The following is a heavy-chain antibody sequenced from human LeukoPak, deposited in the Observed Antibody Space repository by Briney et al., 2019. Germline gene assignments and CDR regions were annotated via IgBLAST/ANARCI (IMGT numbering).Heavy chain of an antibody. Sequence: SETLSLTCTVSGGSISRGGYYWSWIRQYPGKGLEWIGYIYCSGSTYYNPSLKSRVAISVDTSKNQFSLKLSSVTAADTAVYYCARAYDSSGYCFDYWGQGTLVTVSS. V-gene: IGHV4-31*03. CDR2: IYCSGST. J-gene: IGHJ4*02. CDR3: ARAYDSSGYCFDY. D-gene: IGHD3-22*01. CDR1: GGSISRGGYY.